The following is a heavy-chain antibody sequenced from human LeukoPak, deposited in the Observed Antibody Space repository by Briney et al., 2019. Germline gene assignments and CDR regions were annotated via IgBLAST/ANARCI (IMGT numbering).Heavy chain of an antibody. CDR2: INPNSGGT. Sequence: ASVKVSCKASGYTFTGYYMHWVRQAPGQGLEWMGWINPNSGGTNYAQKFQGRVTMTRDTSISTAYMEPSRLRSDDTAVYYCASYSGSYHAIDYWGQGTLVTVSS. V-gene: IGHV1-2*02. D-gene: IGHD1-26*01. CDR1: GYTFTGYY. CDR3: ASYSGSYHAIDY. J-gene: IGHJ4*02.